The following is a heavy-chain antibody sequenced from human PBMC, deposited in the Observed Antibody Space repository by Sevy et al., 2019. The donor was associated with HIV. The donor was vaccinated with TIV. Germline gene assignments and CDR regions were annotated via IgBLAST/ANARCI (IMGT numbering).Heavy chain of an antibody. V-gene: IGHV3-48*03. Sequence: GGSLRLSCTASGFTFSSYDMNWVRQAPGKGLEWVSKISTSGKSTFYADSVEGRVTISRDNAKNSVFLKTNSLRAEDTAVYYCLRSGGAYDAGFDPWGQGTLVTVSS. D-gene: IGHD3-22*01. CDR2: ISTSGKST. CDR1: GFTFSSYD. CDR3: LRSGGAYDAGFDP. J-gene: IGHJ5*02.